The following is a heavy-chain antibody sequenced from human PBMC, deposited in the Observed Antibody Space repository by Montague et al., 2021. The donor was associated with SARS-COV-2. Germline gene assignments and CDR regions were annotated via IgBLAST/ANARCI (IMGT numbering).Heavy chain of an antibody. D-gene: IGHD3-16*01. V-gene: IGHV4-31*03. CDR3: ASFMIQAVPNY. Sequence: TLSLTCTASGASISSGGYYWSWIRQPPGKGLEWIGYIFHSGTTYYSPSLKSRVTMSVDTSENQFSLKLASVTAADTAVYYCASFMIQAVPNYWGQGTLVTVSS. J-gene: IGHJ4*02. CDR2: IFHSGTT. CDR1: GASISSGGYY.